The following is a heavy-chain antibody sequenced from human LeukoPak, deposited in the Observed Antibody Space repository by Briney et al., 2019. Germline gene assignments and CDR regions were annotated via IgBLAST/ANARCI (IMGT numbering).Heavy chain of an antibody. V-gene: IGHV3-11*01. J-gene: IGHJ3*02. Sequence: PGGSLRLSCAASGFTFSDYYMTWIRQAPGKGLEWVSYISSGGTAIYYADSVKGRFTISRDNAKNSLYLQMNSLRAEDMAVYYCARESSYAFGIWGRGTMVTVSS. CDR1: GFTFSDYY. CDR3: ARESSYAFGI. CDR2: ISSGGTAI.